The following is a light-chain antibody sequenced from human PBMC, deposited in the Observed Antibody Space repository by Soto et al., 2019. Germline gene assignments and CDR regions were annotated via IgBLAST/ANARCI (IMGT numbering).Light chain of an antibody. CDR2: AAS. CDR1: HDINNF. V-gene: IGKV1-27*01. J-gene: IGKJ2*01. Sequence: EIRLTQSPSSLSASVGDRVTIACRASHDINNFLAWFQQKPGKVPELLMYAASSLKSGVPSRFSGSGSGTDFTLTIDGLQPEDFATYFCQNYNSAPYTFGPGTKLEI. CDR3: QNYNSAPYT.